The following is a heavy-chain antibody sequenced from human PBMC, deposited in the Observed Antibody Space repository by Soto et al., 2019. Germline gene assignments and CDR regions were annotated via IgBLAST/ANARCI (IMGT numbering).Heavy chain of an antibody. CDR3: ARDRDCSSTSCYNAFDM. CDR1: GLTFSTYE. J-gene: IGHJ3*02. Sequence: QVQLVESGGGVVQPGRSLRLSCAASGLTFSTYEMHWVRQAPGKGLEWVAVISYDGSDTYYADSVKGRFTISRDNSKNTLDLQMNSLRADDTAVYYCARDRDCSSTSCYNAFDMWGQGTMVTGSS. V-gene: IGHV3-30*03. CDR2: ISYDGSDT. D-gene: IGHD2-2*01.